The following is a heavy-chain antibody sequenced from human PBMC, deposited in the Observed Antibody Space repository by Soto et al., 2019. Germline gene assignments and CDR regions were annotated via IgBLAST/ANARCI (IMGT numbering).Heavy chain of an antibody. CDR1: GDSSSTYY. CDR2: INYSGRT. J-gene: IGHJ5*02. D-gene: IGHD2-15*01. Sequence: QVQRQESGPGLVKASETLSLTCSVSGDSSSTYYWGWIRQPPGKGLEWIAYINYSGRTSHNPSLKSRLSISVDTSENQVSLSLSSVTAADTAVYYCARSFCSDSVSCNWFDPWGQGTLVVVSS. CDR3: ARSFCSDSVSCNWFDP. V-gene: IGHV4-59*01.